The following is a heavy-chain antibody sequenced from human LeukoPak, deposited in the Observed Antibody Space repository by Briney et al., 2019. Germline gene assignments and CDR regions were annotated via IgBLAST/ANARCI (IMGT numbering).Heavy chain of an antibody. CDR3: ARHAVAGTLDY. V-gene: IGHV1-69*13. CDR1: GGTFSSYA. Sequence: SVNVSCKASGGTFSSYAISWVRQAPGQGLEWMGGIIPIFGTANYAQKFQGRVTITADESTSTAYMELSSLRSEDTAVYYCARHAVAGTLDYWGQGTLVTVSS. CDR2: IIPIFGTA. D-gene: IGHD6-19*01. J-gene: IGHJ4*02.